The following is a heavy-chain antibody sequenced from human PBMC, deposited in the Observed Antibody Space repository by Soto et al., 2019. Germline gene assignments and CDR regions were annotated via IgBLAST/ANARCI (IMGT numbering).Heavy chain of an antibody. V-gene: IGHV3-23*01. J-gene: IGHJ4*02. Sequence: GGSLRLSCAASGFTFSSYAMSWVRQAPGKGLEWVSAISGSGGSTYYADSVKGRFTISRDNSKNTLYLQMNSLRAEDTAVYYCAKDPSADYGDYVDYFDYWGQGTLVTVSS. CDR1: GFTFSSYA. CDR3: AKDPSADYGDYVDYFDY. D-gene: IGHD4-17*01. CDR2: ISGSGGST.